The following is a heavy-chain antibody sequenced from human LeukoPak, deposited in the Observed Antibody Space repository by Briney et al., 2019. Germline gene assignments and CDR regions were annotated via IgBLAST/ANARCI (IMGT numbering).Heavy chain of an antibody. D-gene: IGHD3-22*01. CDR1: GGTFSSYA. J-gene: IGHJ4*02. CDR3: ASGYYYDSSGYSSAFDY. Sequence: SVKVSCKASGGTFSSYAISWVRQAPGQGREWMGGIIPIFGTANYAQKFQGRVTITADESTSTAYMELSSLRSEDTAVYYCASGYYYDSSGYSSAFDYWGQGTLVTVSS. CDR2: IIPIFGTA. V-gene: IGHV1-69*13.